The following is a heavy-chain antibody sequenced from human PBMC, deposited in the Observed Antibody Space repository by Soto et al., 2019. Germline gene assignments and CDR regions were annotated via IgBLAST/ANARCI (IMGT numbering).Heavy chain of an antibody. D-gene: IGHD2-21*02. CDR2: IYWNDDK. J-gene: IGHJ5*01. CDR1: GFSLSTSGVG. V-gene: IGHV2-5*01. CDR3: AHNHFVVVTAMNWFDP. Sequence: QIPLKESGPTLVKPTQTLTLTCAFSGFSLSTSGVGVGCFRQPPGKSLEWLPLIYWNDDKRYTPSPKSRLTITKDTSKNQVVLTLTNMDPVDTATYYFAHNHFVVVTAMNWFDPWGQGTLVTV.